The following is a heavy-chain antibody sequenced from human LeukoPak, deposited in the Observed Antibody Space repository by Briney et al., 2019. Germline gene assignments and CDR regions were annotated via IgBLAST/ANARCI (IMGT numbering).Heavy chain of an antibody. D-gene: IGHD2-15*01. Sequence: ASVKVPCKASGYTFTTYNIHWVRQAPGQGLEWMGWIIPNSGGTNYVQKFQGRVTMTRDTSISTAYMELSRLRSDDTAAYSCARGRGGGYFDFWGQETLVTVSS. J-gene: IGHJ4*02. CDR3: ARGRGGGYFDF. CDR2: IIPNSGGT. CDR1: GYTFTTYN. V-gene: IGHV1-2*02.